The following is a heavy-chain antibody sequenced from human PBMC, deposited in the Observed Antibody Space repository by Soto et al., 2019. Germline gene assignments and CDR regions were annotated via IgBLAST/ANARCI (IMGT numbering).Heavy chain of an antibody. Sequence: VGSLRLSCAASGFTFSDYYMSWIRQAPGKGLEWVSYISSSGSTIYYADSVKGRFTISRDNAKNSLYLQMNSLRAEDTAVYYCASFGDIVATIRYYYYMDVWGKGTTVTVSS. V-gene: IGHV3-11*01. CDR1: GFTFSDYY. CDR3: ASFGDIVATIRYYYYMDV. CDR2: ISSSGSTI. D-gene: IGHD5-12*01. J-gene: IGHJ6*03.